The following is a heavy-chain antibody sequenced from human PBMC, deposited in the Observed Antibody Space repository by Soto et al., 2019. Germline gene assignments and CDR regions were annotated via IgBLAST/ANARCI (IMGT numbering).Heavy chain of an antibody. D-gene: IGHD3-22*01. Sequence: QVQLVESGGGLVKTSGSLRIACAASGFTFSDYYMSWVRQAPGKGLEWVSYISSSGNTIYYADSVKGPFSISRDKAKNSVYLQMNSLRAEDTALYFCAKMSSENYYDPVFSWGQGTLVTVSS. J-gene: IGHJ4*02. V-gene: IGHV3-11*01. CDR2: ISSSGNTI. CDR1: GFTFSDYY. CDR3: AKMSSENYYDPVFS.